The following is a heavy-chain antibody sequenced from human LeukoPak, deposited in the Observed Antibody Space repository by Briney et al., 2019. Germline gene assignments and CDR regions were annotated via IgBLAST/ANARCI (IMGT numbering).Heavy chain of an antibody. Sequence: PGGSLRLSCVASGFIFSDFWMSRVRPAPGKGLEWVANIKQDGSEKYYVDSVKGRFTISRDNAKNSLYLQMNNLRVEDTAVYFCARGQRLGSWGQGTLVIVSS. CDR2: IKQDGSEK. D-gene: IGHD3-9*01. V-gene: IGHV3-7*01. CDR1: GFIFSDFW. CDR3: ARGQRLGS. J-gene: IGHJ4*02.